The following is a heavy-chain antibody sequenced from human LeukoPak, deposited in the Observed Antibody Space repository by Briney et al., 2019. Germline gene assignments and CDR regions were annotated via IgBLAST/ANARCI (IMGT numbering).Heavy chain of an antibody. D-gene: IGHD6-13*01. V-gene: IGHV4-38-2*02. Sequence: SETLSLTCTVSGYSISSGYYWGWIRQPPGKGLEWIGSIYHSGSTYYNPSLKSRVTISVDTSKNQFSLKLSSVTAADTAVYYCARSYSSSWAYYYYYMDVWGKGTTVTISS. CDR3: ARSYSSSWAYYYYYMDV. CDR2: IYHSGST. CDR1: GYSISSGYY. J-gene: IGHJ6*03.